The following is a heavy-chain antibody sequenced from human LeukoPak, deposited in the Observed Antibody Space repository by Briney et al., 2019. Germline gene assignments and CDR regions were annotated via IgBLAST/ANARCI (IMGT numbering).Heavy chain of an antibody. CDR2: INHSGST. CDR3: ARQGTSRFDAMDV. V-gene: IGHV4-34*01. Sequence: NPSETLSLTCAVYGGSFSGYYWSWIRQPPGKGLEWIGEINHSGSTYYNPSLKSRVTISVDTSKNQFSLKLSSVTAADTAVYYCARQGTSRFDAMDVWGQGTTVTVSS. CDR1: GGSFSGYY. J-gene: IGHJ6*02. D-gene: IGHD2-2*01.